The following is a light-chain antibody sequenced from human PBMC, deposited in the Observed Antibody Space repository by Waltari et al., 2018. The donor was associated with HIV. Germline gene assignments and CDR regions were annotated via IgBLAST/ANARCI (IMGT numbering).Light chain of an antibody. CDR1: SSDVGGYTY. V-gene: IGLV2-14*01. CDR2: EVS. Sequence: QSALTQPASVSGSPGQSITISCTGTSSDVGGYTYVSWYQQPPGKAPKLMIFEVSNRPSGVSNRFSGSKSVNTASLTISGLQAEDEADYYCSSYTTRSTPDPNWVFGGGTKLTVL. J-gene: IGLJ3*02. CDR3: SSYTTRSTPDPNWV.